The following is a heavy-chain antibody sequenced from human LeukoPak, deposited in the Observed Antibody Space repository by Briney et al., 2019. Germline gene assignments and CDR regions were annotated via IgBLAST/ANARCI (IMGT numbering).Heavy chain of an antibody. CDR2: IYYSGST. CDR3: AGEVRPTPAGLLWFGVHGMDV. D-gene: IGHD3-10*01. J-gene: IGHJ6*02. V-gene: IGHV4-59*01. Sequence: KPSETLSLTCTVSGGSISSYYWSWIRQPPGKGLEWIGYIYYSGSTNYNPSLKSRVTISVDTSKNQFSLKLSSVTAADTAVYYCAGEVRPTPAGLLWFGVHGMDVWGQGTTVTVSS. CDR1: GGSISSYY.